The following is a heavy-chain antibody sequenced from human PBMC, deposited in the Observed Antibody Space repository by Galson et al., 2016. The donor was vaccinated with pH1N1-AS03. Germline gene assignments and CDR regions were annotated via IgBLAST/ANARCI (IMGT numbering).Heavy chain of an antibody. V-gene: IGHV4-59*01. CDR1: GGSMSGYY. J-gene: IGHJ4*02. CDR3: ARTAYWCGHEDY. D-gene: IGHD2-8*01. CDR2: IYHTGMT. Sequence: LSLTCSVSGGSMSGYYWTWIRQPPGKALEWIGYIYHTGMTYYTPSLKSRVAMSVDTSKNHFSLKVTSVTAADTAFCYCARTAYWCGHEDYWGQGVLGTVSS.